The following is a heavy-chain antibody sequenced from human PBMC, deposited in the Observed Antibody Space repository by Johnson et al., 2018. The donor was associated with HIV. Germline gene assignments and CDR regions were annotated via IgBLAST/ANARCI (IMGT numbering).Heavy chain of an antibody. CDR3: AKVHIAARWSDAFDI. V-gene: IGHV3-30*02. Sequence: QMQLVESGGGVVQPGGSLRLSCAASGFTFSSYGMHWVRQAPGKGLKWVAFVSYDGTNEFYADSVKGRFTVSRDSSKNTLFLQMNSLRAEDTAVYFCAKVHIAARWSDAFDIWGQGTMVTVSS. J-gene: IGHJ3*02. CDR2: VSYDGTNE. CDR1: GFTFSSYG. D-gene: IGHD6-6*01.